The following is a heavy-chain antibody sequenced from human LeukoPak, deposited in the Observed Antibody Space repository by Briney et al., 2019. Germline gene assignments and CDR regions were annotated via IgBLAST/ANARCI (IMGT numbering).Heavy chain of an antibody. Sequence: GGSLRLSCAASGFTFDDYGMSWVRQAPGKGLEWVSGINWNGGSTGYADSVKGRFTISRDNAKNSLYLQMNSLRAEDTALYYCARVDYYGSSGYYQPWGQGTLVTVSS. CDR2: INWNGGST. V-gene: IGHV3-20*04. J-gene: IGHJ5*02. CDR3: ARVDYYGSSGYYQP. D-gene: IGHD3-22*01. CDR1: GFTFDDYG.